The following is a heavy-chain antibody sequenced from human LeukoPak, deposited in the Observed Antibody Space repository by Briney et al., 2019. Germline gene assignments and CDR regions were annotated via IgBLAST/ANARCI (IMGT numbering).Heavy chain of an antibody. D-gene: IGHD3-22*01. CDR3: ARGGYYDSSGYRDYFDY. CDR2: MNPNSGNT. Sequence: ASVKVSCKASGYTFTSYDISWVRQATGQGLEWMGWMNPNSGNTGYAQKFQGRVTMTRNTSISTAYMELSSLRSEDTAVYYCARGGYYDSSGYRDYFDYWGQGTLVTVSS. V-gene: IGHV1-8*01. J-gene: IGHJ4*02. CDR1: GYTFTSYD.